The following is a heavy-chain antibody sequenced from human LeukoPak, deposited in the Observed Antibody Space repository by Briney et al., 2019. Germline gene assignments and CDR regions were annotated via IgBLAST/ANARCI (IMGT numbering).Heavy chain of an antibody. J-gene: IGHJ4*02. CDR2: IWYDGSNK. D-gene: IGHD1-26*01. Sequence: GRSLRLSCAASGFTFSSYGMHWVRQAPGKGLEWMAVIWYDGSNKYYADSVKGRFTISRDNSKNTLYLQMNSLRAEDTAVYYCARGWELNYWGQGTLVTVSS. CDR3: ARGWELNY. CDR1: GFTFSSYG. V-gene: IGHV3-33*01.